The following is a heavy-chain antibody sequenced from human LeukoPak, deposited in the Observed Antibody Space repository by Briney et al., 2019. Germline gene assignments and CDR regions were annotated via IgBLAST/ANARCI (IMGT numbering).Heavy chain of an antibody. D-gene: IGHD1-26*01. Sequence: AASVKVSCKASGGTFSSYAISWVRQAPGQGLEWMGGIIPIFGTANYAQKFQGRVTITADESTSTAYMELSSLRSEDTAVCYCARGGIVGAGFDPWGQGTLVTVSS. J-gene: IGHJ5*02. CDR3: ARGGIVGAGFDP. CDR1: GGTFSSYA. V-gene: IGHV1-69*01. CDR2: IIPIFGTA.